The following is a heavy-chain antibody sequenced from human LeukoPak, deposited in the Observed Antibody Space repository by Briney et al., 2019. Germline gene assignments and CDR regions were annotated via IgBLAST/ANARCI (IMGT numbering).Heavy chain of an antibody. V-gene: IGHV3-48*01. CDR3: ARGRYDYGDYSDAFDI. CDR2: ISSSSNTI. Sequence: GGSLRLSCAASGFTFSSYTMNWVRQAPGKGLEWVSYISSSSNTIYYADSVKGRFTISRDNAKNSLYLQMNSLRAEDTAVYYCARGRYDYGDYSDAFDIWGQGTMVTVSS. J-gene: IGHJ3*02. CDR1: GFTFSSYT. D-gene: IGHD4-17*01.